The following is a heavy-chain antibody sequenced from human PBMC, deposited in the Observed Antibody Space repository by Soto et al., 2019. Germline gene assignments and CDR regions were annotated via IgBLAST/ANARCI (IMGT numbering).Heavy chain of an antibody. CDR3: ARGGYSSSWYEDYYGMDV. CDR2: IDWDDDK. J-gene: IGHJ6*02. D-gene: IGHD6-13*01. CDR1: GFSLSTSGMC. V-gene: IGHV2-70*11. Sequence: GSGPTLVNPTQTLTLTCTFSGFSLSTSGMCVSWIRQPPGKALEWLARIDWDDDKYYSTSLKTRLTISKDTSKNQVVLTMTNMDPVDTATYYCARGGYSSSWYEDYYGMDVWGQGTTVT.